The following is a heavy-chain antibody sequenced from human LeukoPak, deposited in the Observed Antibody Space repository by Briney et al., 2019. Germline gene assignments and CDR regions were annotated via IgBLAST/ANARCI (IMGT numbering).Heavy chain of an antibody. CDR2: IYSSGST. CDR3: ARLPTIVYFDY. J-gene: IGHJ4*02. D-gene: IGHD3-10*01. Sequence: PSETLSLACTVSGGSISSSSYYWGWIRQPPGKGLEWIGSIYSSGSTYYNPSLKSRVTISVDTSKNQFSLKLSSVTAADTAVYYCARLPTIVYFDYWGQGTLVTVSS. CDR1: GGSISSSSYY. V-gene: IGHV4-39*01.